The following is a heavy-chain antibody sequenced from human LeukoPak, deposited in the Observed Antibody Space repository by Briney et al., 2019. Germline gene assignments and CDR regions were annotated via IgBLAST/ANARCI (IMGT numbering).Heavy chain of an antibody. CDR3: ARSVARAFDI. J-gene: IGHJ3*02. CDR2: IYYSGST. Sequence: SETLSLTCTVSGGSISSSSYYWGWIRQPPGEGLVWIGSIYYSGSTNYNPSLKSRVTISVDTSKNQFSLKLSSVTAADTAVYYCARSVARAFDIWGQGTMVTVSS. V-gene: IGHV4-39*07. CDR1: GGSISSSSYY. D-gene: IGHD4-23*01.